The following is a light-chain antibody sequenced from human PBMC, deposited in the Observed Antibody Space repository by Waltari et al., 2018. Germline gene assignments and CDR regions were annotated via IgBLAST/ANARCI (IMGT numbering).Light chain of an antibody. J-gene: IGKJ4*01. V-gene: IGKV1-9*01. CDR2: AAS. CDR1: QGISGY. CDR3: QQFNAYPLT. Sequence: DIQLTQSPSFLSASVGDRVTITCRARQGISGYLAWYQQRPGKGPKLLIYAASTLQSGVPSRFSGSGSGADFTLTISSLQPEDFATYFCQQFNAYPLTFGGGTKVEI.